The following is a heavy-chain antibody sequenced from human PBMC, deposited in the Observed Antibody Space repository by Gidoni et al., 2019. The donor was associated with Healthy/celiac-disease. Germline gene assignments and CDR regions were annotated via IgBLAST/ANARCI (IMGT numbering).Heavy chain of an antibody. J-gene: IGHJ4*02. CDR2: ISSSSSYI. Sequence: EVQLVESGGGLVKPGGSLRLSCAASGFTFSSYSMNWVRQAPGKGLEWVSSISSSSSYIYYADSVKGRFTISRDNAKNSLYLQMNSLRAEDTAVYYCARVSENYDFWSGYYPFDYWGQGTLVTVSS. CDR3: ARVSENYDFWSGYYPFDY. CDR1: GFTFSSYS. D-gene: IGHD3-3*01. V-gene: IGHV3-21*01.